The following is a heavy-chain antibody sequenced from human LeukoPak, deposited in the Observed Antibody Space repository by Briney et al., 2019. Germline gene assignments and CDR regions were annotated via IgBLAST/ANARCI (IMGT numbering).Heavy chain of an antibody. CDR3: AREDPVGSQGY. CDR2: IIPILGIA. V-gene: IGHV1-69*04. Sequence: SVKVSCKASGYTFTSYGISWVRQAPGQGLEWMGRIIPILGIANYAQKFQGRVTITADKSTSTAYMELSSLRSEDTAVYYCAREDPVGSQGYWGQGTLVTVSS. J-gene: IGHJ4*02. D-gene: IGHD4-23*01. CDR1: GYTFTSYG.